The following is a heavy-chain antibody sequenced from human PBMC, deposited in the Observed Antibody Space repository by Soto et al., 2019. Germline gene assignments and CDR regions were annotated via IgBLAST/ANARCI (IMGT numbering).Heavy chain of an antibody. V-gene: IGHV4-34*01. Sequence: ETLSLTCAVYGGSFSGYYWSWIRQPPGKGLEWIGEINHRGSTNYNPSLKSRVTISVDTSKNQFSLKLSSVTAADTAVYYCARTYSSGWDYWGQGTLVTVSS. CDR1: GGSFSGYY. CDR3: ARTYSSGWDY. CDR2: INHRGST. J-gene: IGHJ4*02. D-gene: IGHD6-19*01.